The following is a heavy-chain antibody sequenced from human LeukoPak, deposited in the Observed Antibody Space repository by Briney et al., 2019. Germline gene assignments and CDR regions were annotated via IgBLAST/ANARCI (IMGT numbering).Heavy chain of an antibody. CDR1: GFTFSIYS. CDR3: ERVPADY. D-gene: IGHD2-2*01. V-gene: IGHV3-21*01. Sequence: GGSLRLSCAASGFTFSIYSMNWVRQAPGKGLEWLSSISSSNNYIYYADSVKGRFTISRDNAKNSLYLQMNSLRAEDTAVYYCERVPADYWGQGTLVTVSS. J-gene: IGHJ4*02. CDR2: ISSSNNYI.